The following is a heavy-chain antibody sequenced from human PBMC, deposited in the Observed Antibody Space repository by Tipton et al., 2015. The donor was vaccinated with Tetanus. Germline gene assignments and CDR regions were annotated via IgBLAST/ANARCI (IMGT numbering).Heavy chain of an antibody. CDR2: ISYDGNYK. J-gene: IGHJ6*02. CDR3: ARRSLTNYGLDV. D-gene: IGHD1-1*01. Sequence: RSLRLSCAASGFTFSTFGMHWVRQAPGKGLEWVATISYDGNYKYYSDSVKGRFTISRDNAKNTLYLQVDSLRAEDTAVYFCARRSLTNYGLDVWGQGTPVTVSS. CDR1: GFTFSTFG. V-gene: IGHV3-33*08.